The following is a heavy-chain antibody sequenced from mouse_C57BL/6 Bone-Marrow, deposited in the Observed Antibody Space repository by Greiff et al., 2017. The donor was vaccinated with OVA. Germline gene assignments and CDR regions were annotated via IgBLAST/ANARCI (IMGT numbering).Heavy chain of an antibody. CDR2: INPYNGGT. CDR3: AKASRRADY. V-gene: IGHV1-19*01. D-gene: IGHD2-12*01. CDR1: GYTFTDYY. Sequence: VQLKESGPVLVKPGASVKMSCKASGYTFTDYYMNWVKQSHGKSLEWIGVINPYNGGTSYNQQFKGKATLTVDKSSSTAYMELNSLTSEDSAVYYCAKASRRADYWGQGTTRTVSS. J-gene: IGHJ2*01.